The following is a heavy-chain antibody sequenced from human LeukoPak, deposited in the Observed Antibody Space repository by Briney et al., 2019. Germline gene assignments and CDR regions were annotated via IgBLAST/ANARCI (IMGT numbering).Heavy chain of an antibody. D-gene: IGHD6-13*01. CDR1: GYTFTGYY. Sequence: ASVNVSCNASGYTFTGYYMHWLRQAPGQGLEWMGWINPNSGGTDYAQKFQGRVTMTRDTSISTAYMELSRLRSDDTAVDYCARGTLDLYSSIWSKLVDYYYYGMDVWGQGTTVTVSS. V-gene: IGHV1-2*02. CDR2: INPNSGGT. CDR3: ARGTLDLYSSIWSKLVDYYYYGMDV. J-gene: IGHJ6*02.